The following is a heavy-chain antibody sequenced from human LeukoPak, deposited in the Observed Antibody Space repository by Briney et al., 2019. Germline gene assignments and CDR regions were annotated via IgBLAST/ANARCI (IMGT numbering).Heavy chain of an antibody. D-gene: IGHD3-3*01. V-gene: IGHV1-3*01. Sequence: ASVTVSCKASGYTFTSYAMHWVCQAPGQRLEWMGGINAGNGNTKYSQEFQGRVTITRDTSASTAYMELSSLRSEDTAVYYCARVTLEWLPYFDYWGQGTLVTVSS. CDR3: ARVTLEWLPYFDY. CDR1: GYTFTSYA. J-gene: IGHJ4*02. CDR2: INAGNGNT.